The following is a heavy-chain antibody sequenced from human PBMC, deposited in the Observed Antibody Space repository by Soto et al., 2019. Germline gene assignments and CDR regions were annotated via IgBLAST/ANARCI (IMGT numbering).Heavy chain of an antibody. CDR2: IWYDGSNK. CDR1: GFTFSSYG. J-gene: IGHJ6*03. V-gene: IGHV3-33*01. D-gene: IGHD3-3*01. Sequence: GGSLRHSCAASGFTFSSYGMHWVRQAPGKGLEWVAVIWYDGSNKYYADSVKGRFTISRDNSKNTLYLQMNSLRAKDTAVYYCARDGLRFLEWLSTHSYYYYMDVWGKGTTVTVSS. CDR3: ARDGLRFLEWLSTHSYYYYMDV.